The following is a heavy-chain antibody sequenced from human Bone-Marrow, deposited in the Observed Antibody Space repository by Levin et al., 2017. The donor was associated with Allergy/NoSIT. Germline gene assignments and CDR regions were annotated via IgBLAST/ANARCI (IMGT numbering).Heavy chain of an antibody. Sequence: PGGSLRLSCEASGFSFSNYAMYWLRQAPGKGPQWVALISYDGFKKKFADSVRGRFTISRDNSKNTLYLEMNSLRPEDTAIYYCAKAEVAFDFWGQGTLVTVSS. CDR3: AKAEVAFDF. D-gene: IGHD2-15*01. V-gene: IGHV3-30*18. CDR2: ISYDGFKK. J-gene: IGHJ4*02. CDR1: GFSFSNYA.